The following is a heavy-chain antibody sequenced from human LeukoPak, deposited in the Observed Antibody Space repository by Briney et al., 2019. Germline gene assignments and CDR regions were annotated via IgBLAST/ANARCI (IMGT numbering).Heavy chain of an antibody. D-gene: IGHD5-18*01. CDR3: VEGGAARFDY. J-gene: IGHJ4*02. Sequence: PGGSLRLSCEASGFTFSRTWMHWVRQGPGKGLLWLSRIESGGTTMYAESVKGRFTISRDNSKNTLYLQMNSLRAEDTAVYYCVEGGAARFDYWGRGTLVAVSS. CDR1: GFTFSRTW. V-gene: IGHV3-74*03. CDR2: IESGGTT.